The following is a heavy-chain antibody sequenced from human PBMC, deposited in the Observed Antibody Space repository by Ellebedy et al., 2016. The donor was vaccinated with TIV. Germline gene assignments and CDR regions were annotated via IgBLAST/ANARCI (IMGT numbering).Heavy chain of an antibody. D-gene: IGHD3-16*01. Sequence: GESLKISCAASGFTVSDYFMTWVRQAPGKGLEWVSLIYKNGGTNYTDSVNGRFTITRDDSKNTLYLQMNSLRAEDTAVYYCARDPGGGGDYGDNWLDPWGQGTLVTVSS. CDR2: IYKNGGT. CDR1: GFTVSDYF. V-gene: IGHV3-66*01. CDR3: ARDPGGGGDYGDNWLDP. J-gene: IGHJ5*02.